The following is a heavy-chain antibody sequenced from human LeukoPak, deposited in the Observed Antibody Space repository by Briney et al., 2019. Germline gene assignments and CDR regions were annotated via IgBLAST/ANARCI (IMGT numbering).Heavy chain of an antibody. J-gene: IGHJ4*02. CDR2: ISSSSSYI. D-gene: IGHD4-17*01. CDR1: GFTFSSYS. Sequence: PGGSLRLSCAASGFTFSSYSMNWVRQAPGKGRECVSSISSSSSYIYYADSVKGRFTISRDNAKNSLYLQMNSLRAEDTAVYYCARVVGYGDYDPLLYWGQGTLVTVSS. CDR3: ARVVGYGDYDPLLY. V-gene: IGHV3-21*01.